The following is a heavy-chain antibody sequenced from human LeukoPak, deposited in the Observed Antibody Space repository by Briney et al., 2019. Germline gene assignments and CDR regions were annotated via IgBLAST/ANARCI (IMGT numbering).Heavy chain of an antibody. CDR2: TSGSGGST. CDR1: GFTFSSSG. CDR3: AKTGPYYFEF. Sequence: PGGSLRLSRAASGFTFSSSGMTWVRQAPGKGLEWVSATSGSGGSTYYPDSVKGRFTISRDNSKNTLYLQMNSLRAEDTAVYYCAKTGPYYFEFWGQGTLVTVSS. V-gene: IGHV3-23*01. J-gene: IGHJ4*02.